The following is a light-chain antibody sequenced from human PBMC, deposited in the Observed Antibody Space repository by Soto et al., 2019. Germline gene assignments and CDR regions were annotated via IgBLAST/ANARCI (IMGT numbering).Light chain of an antibody. Sequence: EIVLTQSPGTLSLSPGERATLSCRASQSVSSYLAWYQQKPGQAPRLLIYGASSRASGTPDRFSGSGSGTDFTLTISRLEPEDFAVYYCRQYGFSLRTFGQGTKVDIK. CDR2: GAS. J-gene: IGKJ1*01. CDR3: RQYGFSLRT. CDR1: QSVSSY. V-gene: IGKV3-20*01.